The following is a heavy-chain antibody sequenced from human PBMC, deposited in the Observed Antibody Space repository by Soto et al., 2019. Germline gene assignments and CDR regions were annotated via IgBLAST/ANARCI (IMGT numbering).Heavy chain of an antibody. D-gene: IGHD3-3*01. CDR1: GFTFSSYA. Sequence: RLSCAASGFTFSSYAMSLVRQAPGKGLEWVSAISGSGGSTYYADSVKGRFTISRDNSKNTLYLQMNSLRAEDTAVYYCARMEDFWSGYFQNFDYWGQGTLVTVSS. V-gene: IGHV3-23*01. J-gene: IGHJ4*02. CDR3: ARMEDFWSGYFQNFDY. CDR2: ISGSGGST.